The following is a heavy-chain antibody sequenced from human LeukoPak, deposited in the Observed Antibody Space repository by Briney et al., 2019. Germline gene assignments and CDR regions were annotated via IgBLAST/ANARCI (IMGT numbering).Heavy chain of an antibody. D-gene: IGHD3-3*01. Sequence: GASVKVSCKASGYTFTSYYMHWVRQAPGQGLEWMGIINPSGGSTSYAQKFQGRVTMTRDTSTSTVYMELSSLRSEDTAVYYCARVGGRDYDFWSGSAQYYFDYWGQGTLVTVSS. CDR3: ARVGGRDYDFWSGSAQYYFDY. V-gene: IGHV1-46*01. J-gene: IGHJ4*02. CDR1: GYTFTSYY. CDR2: INPSGGST.